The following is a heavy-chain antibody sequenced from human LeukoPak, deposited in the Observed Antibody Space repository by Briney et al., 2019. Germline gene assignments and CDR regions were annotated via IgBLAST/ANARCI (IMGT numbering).Heavy chain of an antibody. CDR3: AREGYTNGWYRN. J-gene: IGHJ4*02. V-gene: IGHV3-53*01. Sequence: WVSVIFSSGTTYYADSVKGRFTISRDNSKNTLYLQMNSLRAEDTAVYFCAREGYTNGWYRNWGQGTLVTVSS. CDR2: IFSSGTT. D-gene: IGHD6-19*01.